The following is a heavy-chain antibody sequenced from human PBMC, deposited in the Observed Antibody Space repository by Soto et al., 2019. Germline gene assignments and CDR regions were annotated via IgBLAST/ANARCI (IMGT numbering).Heavy chain of an antibody. CDR1: GYTFTSYY. V-gene: IGHV1-46*03. CDR2: INPSGGST. J-gene: IGHJ5*02. Sequence: QVQLVQSGAEVKKPGASVKVSCKASGYTFTSYYMHWVRQAPGQGLEWMGIINPSGGSTSYAQKFQGRVTMTRDTSTSTVYMELSSLRSEDTAVYYCARALPIAAAEWCWFDPWGQGTLVTVSS. D-gene: IGHD6-13*01. CDR3: ARALPIAAAEWCWFDP.